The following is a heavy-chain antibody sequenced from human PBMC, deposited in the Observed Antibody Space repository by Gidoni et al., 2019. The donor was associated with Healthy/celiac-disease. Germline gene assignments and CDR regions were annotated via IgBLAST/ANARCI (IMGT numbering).Heavy chain of an antibody. CDR3: AREGPTQSFNYYDSSGLFDP. CDR1: GGSVSSGSYY. Sequence: QVQLQESGPGLVKPSETLSLTCTVSGGSVSSGSYYWSWIRQPPGKGLEWIGYIYYSGSTNYNPSLKSRVTISVDTSKNQFSLKLSSVTAADTAVYYCAREGPTQSFNYYDSSGLFDPWGQGTLVTVSS. J-gene: IGHJ5*02. V-gene: IGHV4-61*01. CDR2: IYYSGST. D-gene: IGHD3-22*01.